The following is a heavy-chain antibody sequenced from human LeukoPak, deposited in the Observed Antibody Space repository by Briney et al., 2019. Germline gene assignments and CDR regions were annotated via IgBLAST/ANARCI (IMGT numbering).Heavy chain of an antibody. CDR3: ARDGRPLDY. CDR2: IKEDGSEK. Sequence: GRSLRLSCAASGFTFSSYGMHWVRQAPGKGLEWVANIKEDGSEKYYMDSVKGRFTISRDNAKSSLYLQMNSLRVEDTAVYYCARDGRPLDYWGQGTLVTVSS. J-gene: IGHJ4*02. CDR1: GFTFSSYG. V-gene: IGHV3-7*01. D-gene: IGHD3/OR15-3a*01.